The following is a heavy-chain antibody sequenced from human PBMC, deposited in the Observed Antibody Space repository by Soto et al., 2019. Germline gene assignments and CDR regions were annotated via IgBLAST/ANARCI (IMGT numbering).Heavy chain of an antibody. J-gene: IGHJ6*02. D-gene: IGHD6-19*01. CDR2: INAGNGNT. V-gene: IGHV1-3*01. CDR1: GYTFTSYA. Sequence: ASVKVSCKASGYTFTSYAMHWVRQAPGQRLEWMGWINAGNGNTKYSQKFQGRVTITRDTSASTAYMELSSLRSEDTAVYYCVAAVAGYYYYYYGMDVWGQVTMVTVAS. CDR3: VAAVAGYYYYYYGMDV.